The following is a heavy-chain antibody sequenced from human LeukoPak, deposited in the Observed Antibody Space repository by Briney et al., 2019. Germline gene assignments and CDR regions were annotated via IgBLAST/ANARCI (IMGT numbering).Heavy chain of an antibody. Sequence: GGSLRLSCAASGFTFSDYYMNWVRQAPGKGLEWAANIKQDGSEKYYVDSVKGRFTISRDNAKNSLYLQMNSLRAEDTAVYYCARVEEGYDYVWGSYRWRVFDYWGQGTLVTVSS. CDR2: IKQDGSEK. J-gene: IGHJ4*02. CDR1: GFTFSDYY. CDR3: ARVEEGYDYVWGSYRWRVFDY. D-gene: IGHD3-16*02. V-gene: IGHV3-7*03.